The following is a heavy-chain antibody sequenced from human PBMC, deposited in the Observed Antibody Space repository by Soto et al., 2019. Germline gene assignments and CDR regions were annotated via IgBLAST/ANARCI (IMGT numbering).Heavy chain of an antibody. CDR2: IHYNGRT. J-gene: IGHJ4*02. D-gene: IGHD3-22*01. CDR3: ARGHFDSRGYSNALDY. V-gene: IGHV4-4*02. CDR1: GGSISSSNW. Sequence: LETLSLTCAVSGGSISSSNWWSWVRQPPGKGLQWIGEIHYNGRTNSNPSLKSRVTISLDMSKNHVSLILKSVNIADSAIYYCARGHFDSRGYSNALDYWGQGIQVTVSS.